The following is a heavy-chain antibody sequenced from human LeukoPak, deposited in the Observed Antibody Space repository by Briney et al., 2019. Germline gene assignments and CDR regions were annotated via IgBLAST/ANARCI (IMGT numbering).Heavy chain of an antibody. CDR3: ARLRRHSSDWYADDY. Sequence: SGTLSLTCTVSGVSISSYYWSWLRQPPGKGLEWIGYIYTSGSTNYNPSLKSRVTISVDASRNQFSLKLTSVTAADTAVYYCARLRRHSSDWYADDYWGQGTLVTVSS. D-gene: IGHD6-19*01. CDR1: GVSISSYY. CDR2: IYTSGST. J-gene: IGHJ4*02. V-gene: IGHV4-4*09.